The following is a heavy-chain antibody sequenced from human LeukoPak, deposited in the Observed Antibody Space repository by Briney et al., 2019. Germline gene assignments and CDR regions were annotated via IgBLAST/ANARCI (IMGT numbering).Heavy chain of an antibody. CDR3: AKDTTPYRGTNWFDP. Sequence: GGSPRLSCAASEFTFSSYAMSWVRQAPGKGLDWVSAISGSGGSTYYADSVKGRFTISRDNSKNTLYLQMNSLRAEDTAVYYCAKDTTPYRGTNWFDPWGQGTLVTVSS. D-gene: IGHD1-1*01. CDR2: ISGSGGST. CDR1: EFTFSSYA. J-gene: IGHJ5*02. V-gene: IGHV3-23*01.